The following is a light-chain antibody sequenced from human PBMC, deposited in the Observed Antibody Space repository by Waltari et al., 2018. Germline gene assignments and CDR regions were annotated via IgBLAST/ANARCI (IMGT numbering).Light chain of an antibody. CDR1: SGHSTSV. V-gene: IGLV4-69*01. CDR2: LNSDGTH. Sequence: QFVLTQSPPASASSGASVKPTCPHSSGHSTSVIAWHQQQPGKGPRYLMKLNSDGTHGKGDGFPDRFSGSSSGAERYLTISSLQSEDEADYYCQTWGTGIRVFGGGTRLTVL. CDR3: QTWGTGIRV. J-gene: IGLJ3*02.